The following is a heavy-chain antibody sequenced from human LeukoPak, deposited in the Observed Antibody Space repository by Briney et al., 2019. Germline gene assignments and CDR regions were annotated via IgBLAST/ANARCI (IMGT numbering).Heavy chain of an antibody. CDR2: IYYSGST. D-gene: IGHD3-10*01. J-gene: IGHJ4*02. Sequence: PSETLSLTCTVSGGSISSYYWSWIRQPPGKGLEWIGYIYYSGSTHYSPSLKSRVTMSVDTSKHQFSLKLSSVTAADTAVYYCARITYYYGSGSYQFDYWGQGTLVTVSS. CDR3: ARITYYYGSGSYQFDY. CDR1: GGSISSYY. V-gene: IGHV4-59*01.